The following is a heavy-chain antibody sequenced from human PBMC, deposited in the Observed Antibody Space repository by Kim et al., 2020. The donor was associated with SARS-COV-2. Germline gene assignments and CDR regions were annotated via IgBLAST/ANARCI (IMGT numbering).Heavy chain of an antibody. Sequence: ASVKVSCKASGYTFINYYIHWVRQAPGQGLEWVGINNPYAGTVSYAQKFQGRVTMTRDTSTSTAYMELSSLRSDDTAVYYCGRDEMSNIRVGALNQIDLWGQGTLVTVSS. CDR2: NNPYAGTV. D-gene: IGHD1-26*01. V-gene: IGHV1-46*01. CDR3: GRDEMSNIRVGALNQIDL. J-gene: IGHJ5*02. CDR1: GYTFINYY.